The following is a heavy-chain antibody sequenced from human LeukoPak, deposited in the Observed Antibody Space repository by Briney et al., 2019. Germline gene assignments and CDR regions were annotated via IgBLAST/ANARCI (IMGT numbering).Heavy chain of an antibody. CDR1: GFTFRNYA. Sequence: GGSLRLSCAASGFTFRNYAMSWARQAPGKGLEWVSLISGSGDTYYADSVKGRFTISRDNSKNTLYLQMNSLRAEDTAVYYCATAHQFSFRDWGQGTLVTVSS. D-gene: IGHD2-2*01. V-gene: IGHV3-23*01. CDR2: ISGSGDT. CDR3: ATAHQFSFRD. J-gene: IGHJ1*01.